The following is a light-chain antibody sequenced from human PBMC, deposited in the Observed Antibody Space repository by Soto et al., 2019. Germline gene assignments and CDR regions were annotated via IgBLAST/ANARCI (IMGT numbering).Light chain of an antibody. Sequence: DTVLTQTTLSSPVTLGQPASISCRSSQSLVYSDGNTYLSWLQQRPGQPPRLLIYQVSNRFSGVPDRFSGSGAGTDFTLTISRVEADDVGVYFCVQFAHFPRTFGQGTKVEI. CDR3: VQFAHFPRT. CDR2: QVS. V-gene: IGKV2-24*01. CDR1: QSLVYSDGNTY. J-gene: IGKJ1*01.